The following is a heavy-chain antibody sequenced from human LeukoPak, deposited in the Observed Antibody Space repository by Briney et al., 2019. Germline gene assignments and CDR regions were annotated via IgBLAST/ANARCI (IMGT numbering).Heavy chain of an antibody. D-gene: IGHD1-26*01. V-gene: IGHV4-59*01. J-gene: IGHJ4*02. Sequence: PSETLSLTCTVSGDSISSYYWSWIRQPPGKGLEWIGYIYYSGSTNYNPSLKSRVTISVDTSKNQFSLKLSSVTAADTAVYYCATAGGHSGHFDCWGQGTLVTVSS. CDR3: ATAGGHSGHFDC. CDR1: GDSISSYY. CDR2: IYYSGST.